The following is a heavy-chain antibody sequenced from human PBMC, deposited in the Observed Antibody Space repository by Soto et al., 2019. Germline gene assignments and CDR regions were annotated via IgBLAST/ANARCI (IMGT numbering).Heavy chain of an antibody. V-gene: IGHV2-26*01. CDR2: IFSNDEK. J-gene: IGHJ3*02. Sequence: QVTLKESGPVLVKPTETLTLTCTVSGFSLSNARMGVSWIRQPPGKALEWLAHIFSNDEKSYSTSLTSRLTISKDTHNSQVVLTMTNMDPVDTATYYCARSHPPWLETSGAFDIWGQGTMVTVSS. D-gene: IGHD6-19*01. CDR3: ARSHPPWLETSGAFDI. CDR1: GFSLSNARMG.